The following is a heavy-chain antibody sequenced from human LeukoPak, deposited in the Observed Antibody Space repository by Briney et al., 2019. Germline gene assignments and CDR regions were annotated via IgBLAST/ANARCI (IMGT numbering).Heavy chain of an antibody. V-gene: IGHV4-61*09. J-gene: IGHJ4*02. CDR3: ATGVIMDY. CDR2: ISTSGST. Sequence: SETLSLTCTVSGYSISSGSYFWTWIRQPAGKGLEWIGHISTSGSTDDNPSLKSRVTISVDTSKNQFSLKLSSLTAADTAVYYCATGVIMDYWGQGTLVTVSS. D-gene: IGHD3-10*01. CDR1: GYSISSGSYF.